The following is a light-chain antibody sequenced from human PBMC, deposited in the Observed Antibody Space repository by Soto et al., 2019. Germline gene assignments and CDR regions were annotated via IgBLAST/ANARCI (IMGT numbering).Light chain of an antibody. Sequence: QSALTQPPSASGSPGQSVTISCTGNSSDVGDYNYVSWYQQHPGKAPKLMIYEVSQPPSGVPDRFSGSKSGNTASLTVSGLEAEEEADYYCSSYAGSTNLVFGGGTKLTVL. CDR3: SSYAGSTNLV. J-gene: IGLJ3*02. CDR1: SSDVGDYNY. V-gene: IGLV2-8*01. CDR2: EVS.